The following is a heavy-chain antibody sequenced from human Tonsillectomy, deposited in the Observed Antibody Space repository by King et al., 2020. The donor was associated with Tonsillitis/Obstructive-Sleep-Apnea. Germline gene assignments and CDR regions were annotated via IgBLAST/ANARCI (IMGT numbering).Heavy chain of an antibody. Sequence: VQLVESGAEVKKPGSSVKVSCKASGGTFSSYAINWVRQAPGQGLEWMGGIIPIFGTANYAQKFQGRVTITADESTSTAYMELSSLRSEDTAVYYCSRAGHKEGEVYMTTYDYYYMDVWGKGTTVTVSS. V-gene: IGHV1-69*01. D-gene: IGHD4-17*01. CDR2: IIPIFGTA. J-gene: IGHJ6*03. CDR1: GGTFSSYA. CDR3: SRAGHKEGEVYMTTYDYYYMDV.